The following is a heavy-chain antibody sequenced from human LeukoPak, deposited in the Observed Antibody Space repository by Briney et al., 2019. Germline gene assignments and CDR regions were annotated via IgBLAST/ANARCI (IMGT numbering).Heavy chain of an antibody. CDR3: AKDSVGYCSSTSCFDSAMDV. CDR2: ISYDGSNK. Sequence: GSLRLSCAASGFTFSSYGMHWVRQAPGKGLEWVAVISYDGSNKYYADSVKGRFTISRDNSKNTLYLQMNSLRAEDTAVYYCAKDSVGYCSSTSCFDSAMDVWGKGTTVTVSS. J-gene: IGHJ6*04. V-gene: IGHV3-30*18. D-gene: IGHD2-2*01. CDR1: GFTFSSYG.